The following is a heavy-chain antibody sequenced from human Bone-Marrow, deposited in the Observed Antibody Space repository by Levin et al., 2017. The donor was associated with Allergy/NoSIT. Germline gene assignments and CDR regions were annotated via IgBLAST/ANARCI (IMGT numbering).Heavy chain of an antibody. D-gene: IGHD2/OR15-2a*01. CDR2: ISSSGTDM. CDR3: ARGIIGDVRVAHKEAFDI. Sequence: PGGSLRLSCSVSGFTFSLYSMNWVRQAPGKGLEWVSSISSSGTDMYNADSVKGRFTISRDNAKNSLNLQMSSLRAEDTAVYYCARGIIGDVRVAHKEAFDIWGQGTMVTVSS. V-gene: IGHV3-21*01. J-gene: IGHJ3*02. CDR1: GFTFSLYS.